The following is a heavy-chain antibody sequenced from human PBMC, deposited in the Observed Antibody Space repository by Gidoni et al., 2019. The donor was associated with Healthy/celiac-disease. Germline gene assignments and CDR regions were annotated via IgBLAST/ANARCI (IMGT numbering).Heavy chain of an antibody. CDR2: ISSSGSTI. D-gene: IGHD3-3*01. CDR3: ARDGVTIFNYYGMDV. V-gene: IGHV3-11*01. J-gene: IGHJ6*02. Sequence: QVQLVESGGGLVKPGGSLRLSCAGSGLPFSDYYMSWIRQAPGKGLEWVSYISSSGSTIYYADSVKGRFTISRENAKNSLYLQMNSLRAEDTAVYYCARDGVTIFNYYGMDVWGQGTTVTVSS. CDR1: GLPFSDYY.